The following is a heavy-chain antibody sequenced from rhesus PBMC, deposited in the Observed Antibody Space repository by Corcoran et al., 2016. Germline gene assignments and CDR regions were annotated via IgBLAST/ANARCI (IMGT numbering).Heavy chain of an antibody. J-gene: IGHJ6*01. CDR3: AKNRGIGWFGYGLDS. CDR1: GASISSRL. V-gene: IGHV4-173*01. D-gene: IGHD6-31*01. Sequence: QVQLQESGPGLVNPSETLSLTCPVSGASISSRLWNWGRQPPGKGLGWIGRIAGSDGRTEYNPSLKSRDTISTDTSKNQVSLNLNSVTAADTAVYFCAKNRGIGWFGYGLDSWGQGVLVTVSS. CDR2: IAGSDGRT.